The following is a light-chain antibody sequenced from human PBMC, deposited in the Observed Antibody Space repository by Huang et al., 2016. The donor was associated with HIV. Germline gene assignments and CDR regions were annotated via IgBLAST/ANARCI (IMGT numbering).Light chain of an antibody. Sequence: DIQMTQSSSTLSASVGDRVPIACRASQSISTWLAWYQQKPGRAPHLLIYEASTLESGVPSRFSGGGSGTDFTLTISSLQPDDFATYYCQQYNSFPWTFGQGTKVEV. CDR1: QSISTW. CDR2: EAS. CDR3: QQYNSFPWT. J-gene: IGKJ1*01. V-gene: IGKV1-5*03.